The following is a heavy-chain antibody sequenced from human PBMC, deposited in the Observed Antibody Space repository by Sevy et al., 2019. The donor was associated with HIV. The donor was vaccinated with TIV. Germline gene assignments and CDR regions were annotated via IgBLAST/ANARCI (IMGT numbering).Heavy chain of an antibody. CDR1: EFTVSSNY. J-gene: IGHJ4*02. V-gene: IGHV3-53*01. CDR3: VRNGPAYY. D-gene: IGHD2-8*01. CDR2: IFSDGST. Sequence: GGSLRLSCVASEFTVSSNYMSWVRQAPGKGLEWVSVIFSDGSTYYADSVKGRFTISRDNSKNTLYLQRDSLRAEDTAVYYCVRNGPAYYWGQGTLVTVSS.